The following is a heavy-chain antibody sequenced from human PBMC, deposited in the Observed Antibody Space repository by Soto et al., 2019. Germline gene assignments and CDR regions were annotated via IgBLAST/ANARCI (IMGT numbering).Heavy chain of an antibody. CDR2: VHYSGTT. Sequence: SETLSLTCTVSGGSISPYYWNWIRQPPGKGLEWIAYVHYSGTTSYNPSLKSRVTISLDTSNNQFSLTLSSVTAADTAVYYCARRWSGTDYWGQGTVVTVS. CDR1: GGSISPYY. CDR3: ARRWSGTDY. J-gene: IGHJ4*02. D-gene: IGHD3-10*01. V-gene: IGHV4-59*01.